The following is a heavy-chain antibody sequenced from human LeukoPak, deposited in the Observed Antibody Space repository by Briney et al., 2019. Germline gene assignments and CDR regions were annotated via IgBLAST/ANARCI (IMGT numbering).Heavy chain of an antibody. J-gene: IGHJ4*02. CDR2: IIPIFGTA. D-gene: IGHD5-24*01. CDR1: GGTFSRYA. Sequence: SVKVSCKASGGTFSRYAISWVRQAPGQGLEWMGGIIPIFGTANYAQKFQGRVTITADESTSTAYMELSSLRSEDTAVYYCARGLLEMATMQSYFDYWGQGTLVTVSS. V-gene: IGHV1-69*13. CDR3: ARGLLEMATMQSYFDY.